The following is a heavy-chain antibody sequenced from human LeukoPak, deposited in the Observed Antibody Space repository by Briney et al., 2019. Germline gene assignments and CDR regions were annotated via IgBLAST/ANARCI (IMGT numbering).Heavy chain of an antibody. V-gene: IGHV4-59*08. Sequence: PSETLSLTCTVSGGSISSYYWSWIRQPPGKGLEWIGYIYYSGSTNYNPSLKSRVTISVDTSKNQFSLKLSSVTAADTAVYYCATLYDSTGNHAFDIWGQGTMVTVSS. CDR2: IYYSGST. CDR3: ATLYDSTGNHAFDI. D-gene: IGHD3-22*01. CDR1: GGSISSYY. J-gene: IGHJ3*02.